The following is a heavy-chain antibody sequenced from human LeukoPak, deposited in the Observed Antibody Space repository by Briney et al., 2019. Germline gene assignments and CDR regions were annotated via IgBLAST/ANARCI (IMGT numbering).Heavy chain of an antibody. V-gene: IGHV4-59*01. D-gene: IGHD1-26*01. J-gene: IGHJ4*02. CDR1: GGSISSYY. CDR3: ARYSGSLFDY. CDR2: ISYSGST. Sequence: PSETLSLTCTVSGGSISSYYWSWIRQPPGKGLEWIGFISYSGSTNYNPSLKSRVTISIDTSMNQFSLKVSSVTAADTAVYYCARYSGSLFDYWGQGTLVTVSS.